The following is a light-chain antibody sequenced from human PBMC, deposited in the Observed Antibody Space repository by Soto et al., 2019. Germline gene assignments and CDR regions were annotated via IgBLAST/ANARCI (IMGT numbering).Light chain of an antibody. Sequence: EFLMTQTHPTRSLSPGKTATLPCRASQSVSSNLAWYQQKPGQAPRLLIYGASTRATGIPARFSGSGSGTEFTLTISSLQSEDFAVYYCQQYNNGTPETVGQGTKVDIK. J-gene: IGKJ1*01. CDR2: GAS. CDR3: QQYNNGTPET. V-gene: IGKV3-15*01. CDR1: QSVSSN.